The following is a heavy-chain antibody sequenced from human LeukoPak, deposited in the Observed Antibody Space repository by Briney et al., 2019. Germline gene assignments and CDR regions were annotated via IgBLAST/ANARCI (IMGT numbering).Heavy chain of an antibody. CDR2: IFSSGRS. CDR1: GGSVSESSRS. D-gene: IGHD6-19*01. CDR3: ATQSGYSSGWPYYYFDY. J-gene: IGHJ4*02. V-gene: IGHV4-39*01. Sequence: SETLSLTCTVSGGSVSESSRSWAWIRQRPGEGLEWIGTIFSSGRSYYNPSLKSRVTISVDTSKNQFSLRLSSVTAADTAVYYCATQSGYSSGWPYYYFDYWGQGTLVTVSS.